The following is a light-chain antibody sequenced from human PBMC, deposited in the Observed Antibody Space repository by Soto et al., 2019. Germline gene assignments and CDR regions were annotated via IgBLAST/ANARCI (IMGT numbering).Light chain of an antibody. CDR2: EAS. J-gene: IGLJ1*01. CDR3: CSYAGRKTYV. CDR1: SSDVGSYGL. Sequence: QSALTQPASVSGSHGQSITISCSGTSSDVGSYGLVSWYLLYPGKVHKLIIYEASARPSGVSHRFSVSKSGNTASLTISGLQAEDEADYYCCSYAGRKTYVFGTGTKLTVL. V-gene: IGLV2-23*01.